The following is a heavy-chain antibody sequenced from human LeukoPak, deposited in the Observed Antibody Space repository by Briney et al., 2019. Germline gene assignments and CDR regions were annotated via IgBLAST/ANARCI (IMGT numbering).Heavy chain of an antibody. J-gene: IGHJ4*02. Sequence: GGSLRLSCAASGFTFSSYWMTWVRQAPGKGLEWVSGISGSGSGGSTYYGDSVKGRFTISRDNSKNTLYLQMNSLRDEDTAVYYCAKAGSIRFDYWGQGTLVTVSS. D-gene: IGHD1-26*01. CDR2: ISGSGSGGST. CDR3: AKAGSIRFDY. V-gene: IGHV3-23*01. CDR1: GFTFSSYW.